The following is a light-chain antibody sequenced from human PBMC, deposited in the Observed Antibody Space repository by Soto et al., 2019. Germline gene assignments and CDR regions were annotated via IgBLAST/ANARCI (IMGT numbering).Light chain of an antibody. CDR2: EVS. Sequence: QSALTQPASVSGSPGQSITISCTGTSSDVGGYNYVSWYQHLPGKAPKLMIHEVSNRPSGVSNRFSGSKSGNTASLTISGLQVEEEADYYCSSYTSSSTWVFGGGTKLTVL. V-gene: IGLV2-14*01. J-gene: IGLJ3*02. CDR3: SSYTSSSTWV. CDR1: SSDVGGYNY.